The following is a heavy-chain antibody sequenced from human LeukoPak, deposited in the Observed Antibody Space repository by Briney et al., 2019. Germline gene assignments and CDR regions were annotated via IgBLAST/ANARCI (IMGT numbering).Heavy chain of an antibody. D-gene: IGHD6-6*01. CDR3: VPRGAGDSSFGMDV. CDR2: INPSGGNT. Sequence: ASVRVSCKASGYPFTRFYMHWVRQAPGQGLEWMGVINPSGGNTYYAQKLQGRVTLTRDTSTSTVYMELISLRSEDTAIYYCVPRGAGDSSFGMDVWGQGTTVTVSS. V-gene: IGHV1-46*01. J-gene: IGHJ6*02. CDR1: GYPFTRFY.